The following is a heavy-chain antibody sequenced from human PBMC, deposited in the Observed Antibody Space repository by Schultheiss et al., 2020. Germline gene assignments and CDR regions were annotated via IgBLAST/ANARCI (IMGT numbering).Heavy chain of an antibody. D-gene: IGHD5-12*01. CDR3: ARDPGYSGQDAFDI. V-gene: IGHV1-8*02. CDR2: MNPNSGNT. Sequence: ASVKVSCKASGYTFTSYGISWVRQATGQGLEWMGWMNPNSGNTGYAQKFQGRVTMTRNTSISTAYMELSSLRSEDTAVYYCARDPGYSGQDAFDIWGQGTIVTVSS. CDR1: GYTFTSYG. J-gene: IGHJ3*02.